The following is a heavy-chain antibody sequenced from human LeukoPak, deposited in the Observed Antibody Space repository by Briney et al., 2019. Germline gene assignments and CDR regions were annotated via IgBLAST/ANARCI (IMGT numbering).Heavy chain of an antibody. CDR3: ASGLGSGWYLDY. D-gene: IGHD6-19*01. J-gene: IGHJ4*02. CDR1: GYTFTSYD. CDR2: ISAYNGNT. Sequence: ASVKVSCKASGYTFTSYDINWVRQAPGQGLEWMGWISAYNGNTNYAQKLQGRVTMTTDTSTSTAYMELRSLRSDDTAVYYCASGLGSGWYLDYWGQGTLVTVSS. V-gene: IGHV1-18*01.